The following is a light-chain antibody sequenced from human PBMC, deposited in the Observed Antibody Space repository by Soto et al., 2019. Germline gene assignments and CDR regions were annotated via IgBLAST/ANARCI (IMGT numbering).Light chain of an antibody. Sequence: QSALTQPASVSGSPGQSITISCTGTSSDIGGFTYVSWYQQHPGKAPNLMIYEVSNRPSGVSNNFSGSKSGDTASLNISGLQAEDEADYYCSSYTSSNVIFGGGTKVTV. CDR2: EVS. CDR3: SSYTSSNVI. J-gene: IGLJ2*01. CDR1: SSDIGGFTY. V-gene: IGLV2-14*01.